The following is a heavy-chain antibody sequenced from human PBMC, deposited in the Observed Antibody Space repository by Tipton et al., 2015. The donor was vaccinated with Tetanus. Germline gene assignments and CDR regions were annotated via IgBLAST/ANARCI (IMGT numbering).Heavy chain of an antibody. CDR3: ARRLIQNWFDP. CDR2: LYHTGVT. J-gene: IGHJ5*02. V-gene: IGHV4-31*03. Sequence: TLSLTCSVSNGSISSGGYYWSWIRQYPGKGLEWIGLLYHTGVTYYNPSLQSRVAISVDTSKNQFSLEVASVTVSDTAVYYCARRLIQNWFDPWGQGTLVTVSS. D-gene: IGHD2-8*01. CDR1: NGSISSGGYY.